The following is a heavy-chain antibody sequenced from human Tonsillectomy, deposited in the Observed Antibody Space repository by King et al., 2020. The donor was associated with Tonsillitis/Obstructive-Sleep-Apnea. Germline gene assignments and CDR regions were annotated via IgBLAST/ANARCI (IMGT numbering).Heavy chain of an antibody. CDR2: ISGSGGST. CDR3: AKDRTDGSGSYYDYYYYMDV. CDR1: GFTFSSYA. V-gene: IGHV3-23*04. D-gene: IGHD3-10*01. J-gene: IGHJ6*03. Sequence: VQLVESGGGLVQPGGSLRLSCAASGFTFSSYAMSWVRQAPGKGLEWVSAISGSGGSTYYADSVKGRFTISRDNSKNTLYLQMNSLRAEDTAVYYCAKDRTDGSGSYYDYYYYMDVWGKGTTVTVSS.